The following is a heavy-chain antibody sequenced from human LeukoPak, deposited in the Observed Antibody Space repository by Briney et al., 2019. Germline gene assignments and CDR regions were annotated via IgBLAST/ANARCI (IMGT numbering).Heavy chain of an antibody. V-gene: IGHV3-20*01. Sequence: GGSLRLSCAASGFTFDDYGMSWVRQAPGKGLEWVSGINWNGGSTGYADSVKGRFTISRDNAKNSLYLQMNSLRAEDTALYHCARESYGGYSGYVTYYMDVWGKGTTVTVSS. CDR1: GFTFDDYG. CDR2: INWNGGST. J-gene: IGHJ6*03. CDR3: ARESYGGYSGYVTYYMDV. D-gene: IGHD5-12*01.